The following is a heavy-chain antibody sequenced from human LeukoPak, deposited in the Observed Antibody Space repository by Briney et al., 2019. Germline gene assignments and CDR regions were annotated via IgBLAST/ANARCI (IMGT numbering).Heavy chain of an antibody. Sequence: SETLSLTCAVYGGSFSGYYWSWIRQPPGKGLEWIGEINHSGSTNYNPSLKSRVTISVDTSKNQFSLKLSSVTAADTAVYYCARYSNYVHYYYYGMDVWGQGTTVTVSS. CDR3: ARYSNYVHYYYYGMDV. V-gene: IGHV4-34*01. CDR2: INHSGST. D-gene: IGHD4-11*01. J-gene: IGHJ6*02. CDR1: GGSFSGYY.